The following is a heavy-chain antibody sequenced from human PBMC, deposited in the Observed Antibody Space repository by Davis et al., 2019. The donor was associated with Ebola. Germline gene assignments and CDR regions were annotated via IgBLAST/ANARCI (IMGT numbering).Heavy chain of an antibody. V-gene: IGHV3-23*01. Sequence: GESLKISCAASGFTFSSYAMSWVRQAPGKGLEWVSAISGSGGSTYYADSVKGRFTISRDNSKNTRYLQMNSLRAEDTAVYYCAKVVKAAAGITLNYYYYYMDVWGKGTTVTVSS. CDR1: GFTFSSYA. J-gene: IGHJ6*03. D-gene: IGHD6-13*01. CDR3: AKVVKAAAGITLNYYYYYMDV. CDR2: ISGSGGST.